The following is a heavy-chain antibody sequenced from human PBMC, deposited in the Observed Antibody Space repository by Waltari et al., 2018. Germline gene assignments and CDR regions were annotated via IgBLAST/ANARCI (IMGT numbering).Heavy chain of an antibody. V-gene: IGHV4-59*01. Sequence: QVQLQESGPGLVKPSETLSLTCTVSGGSISSYYWSWIRQPPGKGLEWIGYIYYSGSTNYTPSLKSRVTISVDTSKNQFSLKLSSVTAADTAVYYCARGGWFDAVDIWGQGTMVTVSS. J-gene: IGHJ3*02. CDR2: IYYSGST. D-gene: IGHD6-19*01. CDR3: ARGGWFDAVDI. CDR1: GGSISSYY.